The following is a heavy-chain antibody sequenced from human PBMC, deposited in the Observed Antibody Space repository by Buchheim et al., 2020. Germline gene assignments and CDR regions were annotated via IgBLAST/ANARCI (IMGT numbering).Heavy chain of an antibody. CDR3: ARSYDSCGRFLRYSEY. Sequence: EVQLLESGGGLVQPGGSLRLSCAASGFTFSSYGMSWVRQAPGEGLEWVSGIRGSGDSTFYAESVKGRFTISRDNSRNTLYLQLNSLRAEDTAVYYCARSYDSCGRFLRYSEYWGQGTL. J-gene: IGHJ4*02. CDR1: GFTFSSYG. V-gene: IGHV3-23*01. D-gene: IGHD3-22*01. CDR2: IRGSGDST.